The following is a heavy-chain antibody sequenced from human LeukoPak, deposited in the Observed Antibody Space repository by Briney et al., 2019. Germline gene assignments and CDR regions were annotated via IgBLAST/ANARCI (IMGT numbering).Heavy chain of an antibody. Sequence: KPSETLSLTCTVSGGSISSYYWSWIRRPPGKGLEWIGYIYYSGSTNYNPSLKSRVTISVDTSKNQFSLKLSSVTAADTAVYYCARNGVAAPNWFDPWGQGTLVTVSS. J-gene: IGHJ5*02. CDR3: ARNGVAAPNWFDP. D-gene: IGHD2-15*01. V-gene: IGHV4-59*08. CDR1: GGSISSYY. CDR2: IYYSGST.